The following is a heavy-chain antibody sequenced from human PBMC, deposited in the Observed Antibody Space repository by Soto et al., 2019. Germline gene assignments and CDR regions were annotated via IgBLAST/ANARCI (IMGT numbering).Heavy chain of an antibody. CDR2: ISYDGSNK. CDR1: GFTFSSYG. Sequence: LRLSCAASGFTFSSYGMHWVRQAPGKGLEWVAVISYDGSNKYYADSVKGRFTISRDNSKNTLYLQMNSLRAEDTAVYYCAHTNGGYSSGWYYFDYWGQGTLVTVSS. D-gene: IGHD6-19*01. CDR3: AHTNGGYSSGWYYFDY. V-gene: IGHV3-30*03. J-gene: IGHJ4*02.